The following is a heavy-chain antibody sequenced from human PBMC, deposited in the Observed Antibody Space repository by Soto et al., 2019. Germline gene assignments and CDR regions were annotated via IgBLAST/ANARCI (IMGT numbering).Heavy chain of an antibody. CDR1: GFTFDDYA. Sequence: GGSLRLSCAASGFTFDDYAMHWVRQAPGKGLEWVSGISWNSDNMGNADSVKGRFTISRDDAKNSLYLQMNSLRAEDTALYYCAKDIGVAGTAGAFDIWGQGTMVTVSS. D-gene: IGHD6-19*01. J-gene: IGHJ3*02. CDR3: AKDIGVAGTAGAFDI. V-gene: IGHV3-9*01. CDR2: ISWNSDNM.